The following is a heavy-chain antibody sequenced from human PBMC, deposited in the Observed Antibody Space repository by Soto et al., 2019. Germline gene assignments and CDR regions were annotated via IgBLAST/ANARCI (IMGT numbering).Heavy chain of an antibody. J-gene: IGHJ5*02. Sequence: GGSLRLSCAASGFTFSNYGIHWVRQAPGKGLEWVAVISYDGSNKYYADSVKGRFTISRDNSKNTLYLQMNSLRAEDTAVYYCAKGDWFDPWGQGTPVTVSS. CDR2: ISYDGSNK. CDR1: GFTFSNYG. CDR3: AKGDWFDP. V-gene: IGHV3-30*18.